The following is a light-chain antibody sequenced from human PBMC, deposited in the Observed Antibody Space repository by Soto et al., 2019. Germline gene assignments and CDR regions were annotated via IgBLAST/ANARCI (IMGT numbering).Light chain of an antibody. V-gene: IGLV2-8*01. J-gene: IGLJ1*01. CDR1: SSDVGGYNY. CDR3: SSYAGSNNV. CDR2: EVS. Sequence: QAVVTQPPSASGSPGQSVTISCTGTSSDVGGYNYVSWYQQHPGKAPKLMIYEVSKRPSGVPARFSGSKSGNTASLTVSGLQAEDEADYYCSSYAGSNNVFGTGTKLTVL.